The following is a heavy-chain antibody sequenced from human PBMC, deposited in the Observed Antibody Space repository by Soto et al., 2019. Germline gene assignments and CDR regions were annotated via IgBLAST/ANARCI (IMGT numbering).Heavy chain of an antibody. CDR2: IIPIFGTA. V-gene: IGHV1-69*13. Sequence: SVKVSCKASGGTFSSYAISWVRQAPGQGLEWVEGIIPIFGTANYAQKFQGRVTITADESTSTAYMELSSLRSEDTAVYYCARAAYSYGTAYLSYYYGMDVWGQGTTVTVSS. D-gene: IGHD5-18*01. CDR1: GGTFSSYA. CDR3: ARAAYSYGTAYLSYYYGMDV. J-gene: IGHJ6*02.